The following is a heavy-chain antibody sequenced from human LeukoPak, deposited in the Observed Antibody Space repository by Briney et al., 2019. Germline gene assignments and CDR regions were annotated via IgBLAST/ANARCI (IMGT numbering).Heavy chain of an antibody. Sequence: GSSVKVSCKASGGTFSSYAISWVRQAPGQGLEWMGGIIPIFGTANYAQKFRGRVTITADESTSTAYMELSSLRSEDTAVYYCATGYCSSTSCRYFDYWGQGTLVTVSS. CDR3: ATGYCSSTSCRYFDY. CDR2: IIPIFGTA. J-gene: IGHJ4*02. D-gene: IGHD2-2*01. V-gene: IGHV1-69*01. CDR1: GGTFSSYA.